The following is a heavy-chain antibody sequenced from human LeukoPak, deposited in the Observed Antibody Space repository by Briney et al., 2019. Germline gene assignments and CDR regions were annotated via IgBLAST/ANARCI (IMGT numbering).Heavy chain of an antibody. CDR1: GFTFSSYW. Sequence: GGSLRLSCAASGFTFSSYWMNWVRQAPGKGLEWVAKIKQDGTEKYYVDSLKGRFTISRDNAKNSLYLQMNSLRAEDTAVYYCARDYYGSGFDYWGQGTLVTVSS. J-gene: IGHJ4*02. V-gene: IGHV3-7*01. CDR2: IKQDGTEK. CDR3: ARDYYGSGFDY. D-gene: IGHD3-10*01.